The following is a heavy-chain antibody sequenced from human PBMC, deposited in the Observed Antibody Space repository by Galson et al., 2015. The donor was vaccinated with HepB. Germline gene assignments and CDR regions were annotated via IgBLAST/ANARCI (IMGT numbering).Heavy chain of an antibody. D-gene: IGHD2/OR15-2a*01. CDR2: THPGDSDT. Sequence: QSGAEVKKPGESLKISCKASGYSFTRHWIGWVRQMPGKGLEWMGFTHPGDSDTRYSPSFQGRVTISTDKSISTAYMHWSSLKASDTAIYYCARFPGPGNMHYSFGTDVWGPATPVTVSS. CDR1: GYSFTRHW. V-gene: IGHV5-51*01. CDR3: ARFPGPGNMHYSFGTDV. J-gene: IGHJ6*01.